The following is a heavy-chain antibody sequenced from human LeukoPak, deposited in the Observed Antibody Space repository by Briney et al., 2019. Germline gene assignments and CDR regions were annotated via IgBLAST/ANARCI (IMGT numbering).Heavy chain of an antibody. CDR2: IYSSGST. V-gene: IGHV3-53*01. J-gene: IGHJ6*03. CDR3: AGNYYYYMDV. Sequence: GGSLRLSCAASGFTVSSNYMSWVRQAPGKGLEWVSVIYSSGSTYYAGSVKGRFTISRDNPKNTLYLQVNSLRAEDTAVYYCAGNYYYYMDVWGKGTTVTVSS. CDR1: GFTVSSNY.